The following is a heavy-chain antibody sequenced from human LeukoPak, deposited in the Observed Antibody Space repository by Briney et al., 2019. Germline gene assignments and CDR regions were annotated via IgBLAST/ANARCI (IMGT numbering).Heavy chain of an antibody. J-gene: IGHJ4*02. CDR1: GYXFTSYW. D-gene: IGHD5-12*01. CDR3: ARRLYSGDEAYDY. CDR2: IDPSDSYT. V-gene: IGHV5-10-1*01. Sequence: GESLKISCNGSGYXFTSYWINWVRQTPGKGLEWMGRIDPSDSYTKYSPSFQVHVTISADKSISTAYLQWSSLKASDTAMYYCARRLYSGDEAYDYWGQGTLVTVSS.